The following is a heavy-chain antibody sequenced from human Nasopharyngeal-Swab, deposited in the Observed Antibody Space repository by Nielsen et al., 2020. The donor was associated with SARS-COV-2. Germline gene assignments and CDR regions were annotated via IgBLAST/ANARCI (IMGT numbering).Heavy chain of an antibody. CDR2: IRSKAYGGTT. J-gene: IGHJ4*02. CDR1: GFTFGDYA. Sequence: GESLKISCTASGFTFGDYAMSWFRQAPGKGLEWVGFIRSKAYGGTTEYAASVKGRFTISSDDSKSIAYLQMNSLKTEDTAVYSCTRDLAEMATGFDYWGQGTLVTVSS. V-gene: IGHV3-49*03. D-gene: IGHD5-24*01. CDR3: TRDLAEMATGFDY.